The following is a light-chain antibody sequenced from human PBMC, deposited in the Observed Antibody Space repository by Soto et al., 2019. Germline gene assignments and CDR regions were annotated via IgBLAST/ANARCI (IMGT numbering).Light chain of an antibody. CDR3: QQSYSTKWT. CDR2: AAS. V-gene: IGKV1-39*01. J-gene: IGKJ1*01. Sequence: DIQMTQPPSSLSASVGDRVTITCRASQSISSYLNWYQQKPGKAPKLLIYAASSLQSGVPSRFSGSGSGTDFTLTISSLQPEDFDTCYCQQSYSTKWTLGQGTKVDIK. CDR1: QSISSY.